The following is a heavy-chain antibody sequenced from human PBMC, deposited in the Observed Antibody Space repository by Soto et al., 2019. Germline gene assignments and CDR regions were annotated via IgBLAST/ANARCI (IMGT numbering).Heavy chain of an antibody. J-gene: IGHJ4*02. CDR1: GFTFSSYA. CDR2: ISYDGSNK. V-gene: IGHV3-30-3*01. D-gene: IGHD6-19*01. CDR3: ARISGWPDY. Sequence: PGGSLRLSCAASGFTFSSYAMHWVRQAPGKGLEWVAVISYDGSNKYYADSVKGRFTISRDNSKNTLYLQMNSLRAEDTAVYYCARISGWPDYWGQGTLVTVSS.